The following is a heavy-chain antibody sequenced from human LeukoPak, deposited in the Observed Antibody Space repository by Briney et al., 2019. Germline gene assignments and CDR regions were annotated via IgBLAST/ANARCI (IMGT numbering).Heavy chain of an antibody. CDR1: VGSISSSSYY. Sequence: PSETLSLTCTVSVGSISSSSYYGGWIRQPPGKGLEWLGSIYYSGSTSYSPPLKARAPISVETSKNQCSLKLSAVTPAARAVITCARRGIAVAGIDYWGQGTLVTVSS. J-gene: IGHJ4*02. CDR3: ARRGIAVAGIDY. D-gene: IGHD6-19*01. CDR2: IYYSGST. V-gene: IGHV4-39*01.